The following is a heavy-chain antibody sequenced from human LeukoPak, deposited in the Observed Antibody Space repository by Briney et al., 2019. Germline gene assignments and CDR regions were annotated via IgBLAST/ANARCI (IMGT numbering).Heavy chain of an antibody. J-gene: IGHJ4*02. V-gene: IGHV1-18*01. CDR1: GYSFTCYG. Sequence: ASVKVSCKASGYSFTCYGLSWVRQAPGQGLEWMGWISAYNGNTKYAQRLQGRVTLTTDTSTSTAYMELRSLRSDDTAVYYCARDVTVADAWGQGTLVTVSS. CDR3: ARDVTVADA. D-gene: IGHD6-19*01. CDR2: ISAYNGNT.